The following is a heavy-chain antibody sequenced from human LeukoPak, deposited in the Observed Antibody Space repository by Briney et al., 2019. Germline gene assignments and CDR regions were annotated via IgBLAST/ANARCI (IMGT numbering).Heavy chain of an antibody. D-gene: IGHD2-15*01. CDR3: ARGFGLGAVVVAETNFDH. CDR1: GYTFTSYY. J-gene: IGHJ4*02. CDR2: INPSGGST. Sequence: ASVKVTCKSSGYTFTSYYMHWVRQAPGQGLEWMGIINPSGGSTSYAQKFQGRVTMTRDTSTSTVYMELSSLRSEDTAVYYCARGFGLGAVVVAETNFDHSGQGTLVTVSS. V-gene: IGHV1-46*01.